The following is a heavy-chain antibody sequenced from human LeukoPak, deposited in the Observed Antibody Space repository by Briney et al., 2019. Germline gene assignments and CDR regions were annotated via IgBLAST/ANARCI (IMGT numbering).Heavy chain of an antibody. J-gene: IGHJ6*02. Sequence: PGGSLRPSCAASGFDASDNYMSWVRQAPGKGPDWVSLIFSDGSTYYADSVKGRFTVSRDNSMNTLYLQMNSLRAEDTAVYYCARVPHYYDDSGYYYHGNYYYGMDVWGQGTTVTVFS. CDR2: IFSDGST. CDR1: GFDASDNY. D-gene: IGHD3-22*01. CDR3: ARVPHYYDDSGYYYHGNYYYGMDV. V-gene: IGHV3-53*01.